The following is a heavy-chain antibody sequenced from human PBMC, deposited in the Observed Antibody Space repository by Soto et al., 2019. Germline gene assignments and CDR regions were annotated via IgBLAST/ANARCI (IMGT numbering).Heavy chain of an antibody. D-gene: IGHD3-22*01. Sequence: GGSLRLSCAASGFTFSSYAMSWVRQAPGKGLEWVSAISGSGGSTYYADSVKGRFTISRDNSKNTLYLQMNSLRAEDTAVYYCAKDLWDDSSGSVPIDYWGQGTLVTVSS. CDR2: ISGSGGST. J-gene: IGHJ4*02. CDR1: GFTFSSYA. V-gene: IGHV3-23*01. CDR3: AKDLWDDSSGSVPIDY.